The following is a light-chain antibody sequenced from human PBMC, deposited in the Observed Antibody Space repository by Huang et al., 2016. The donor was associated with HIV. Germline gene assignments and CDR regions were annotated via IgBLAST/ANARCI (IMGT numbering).Light chain of an antibody. CDR3: QQSYSTPDT. Sequence: DIQMTKSPSSLSASIGDRVTIACRASQSVSTFLNWYQQIPGKAPKLLIYAASSLHVGVPSRFSGSGSGTDFTLTISNLQREDFATYYCQQSYSTPDTFGPGTKVDIK. V-gene: IGKV1-39*01. CDR2: AAS. J-gene: IGKJ3*01. CDR1: QSVSTF.